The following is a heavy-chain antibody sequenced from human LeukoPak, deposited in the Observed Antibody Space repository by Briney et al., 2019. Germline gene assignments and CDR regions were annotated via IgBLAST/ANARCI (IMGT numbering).Heavy chain of an antibody. CDR2: ISDNGGGT. V-gene: IGHV3-23*01. CDR3: AKESGALGAPLYDY. J-gene: IGHJ4*02. Sequence: GGSLRLSCVASGFIFRNYAMSWVRRAPGEGLEWVSGISDNGGGTYYADSLKGRFTISRDNSKNMLYLQMNSLRAEDTAVYYCAKESGALGAPLYDYWGRGILVTASS. D-gene: IGHD4/OR15-4a*01. CDR1: GFIFRNYA.